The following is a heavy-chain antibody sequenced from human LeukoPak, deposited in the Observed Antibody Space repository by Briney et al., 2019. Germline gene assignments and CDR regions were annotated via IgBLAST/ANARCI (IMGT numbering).Heavy chain of an antibody. CDR3: ARETSAAGPYVFHNYNGMDV. Sequence: SETLSLTCTVSGGSISTYYWSWIRQPPGKTLEWIGYIFFSGSTNYNPSLKSRVTLSVDTSKNQFSLKLSSVTAADTAVYYCARETSAAGPYVFHNYNGMDVWGPGTTVIVS. J-gene: IGHJ6*02. V-gene: IGHV4-59*12. D-gene: IGHD6-13*01. CDR2: IFFSGST. CDR1: GGSISTYY.